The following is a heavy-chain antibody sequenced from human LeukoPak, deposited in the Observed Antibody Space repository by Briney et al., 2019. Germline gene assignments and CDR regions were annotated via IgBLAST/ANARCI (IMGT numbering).Heavy chain of an antibody. CDR3: ARDPGYESWSPFWGGMDV. D-gene: IGHD3-16*01. CDR2: ITRDGSST. CDR1: GFTSSSSW. Sequence: EGSLRLSCAASGFTSSSSWMHWVRQAPGKGLVWVSRITRDGSSTTYADSVKGRFTTSRDNAKNTLYLQMDSLRDDDTAVYYCARDPGYESWSPFWGGMDVWGNGTTVIVSS. V-gene: IGHV3-74*01. J-gene: IGHJ6*04.